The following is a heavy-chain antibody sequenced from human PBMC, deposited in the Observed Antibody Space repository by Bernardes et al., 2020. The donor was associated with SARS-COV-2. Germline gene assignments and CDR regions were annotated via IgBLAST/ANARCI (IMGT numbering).Heavy chain of an antibody. Sequence: SETLSLTCSVSGCSLSNYFWSWIRLPPGRGLEWIGYINDSGNTNYNPSLKSRVSTSVDTSKNQFSLTLNSVTAADTAVYYCARYSFASSGNLFFEYWGQGTLVTDSS. J-gene: IGHJ4*02. CDR2: INDSGNT. V-gene: IGHV4-59*01. CDR3: ARYSFASSGNLFFEY. D-gene: IGHD3-22*01. CDR1: GCSLSNYF.